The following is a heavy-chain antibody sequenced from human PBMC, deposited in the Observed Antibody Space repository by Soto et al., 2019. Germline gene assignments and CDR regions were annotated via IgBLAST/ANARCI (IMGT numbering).Heavy chain of an antibody. CDR3: ATDVELATIHFDY. CDR2: INPSGGTA. D-gene: IGHD5-12*01. J-gene: IGHJ4*02. Sequence: ASVKVSCKASGYTFTSYYMHWVRQAPGQGLEWMGIINPSGGTANYAQKFQGRVTITADESTSTAYMELSSLRSEDTAVYYCATDVELATIHFDYWGQGTLVTVSS. CDR1: GYTFTSYY. V-gene: IGHV1-46*01.